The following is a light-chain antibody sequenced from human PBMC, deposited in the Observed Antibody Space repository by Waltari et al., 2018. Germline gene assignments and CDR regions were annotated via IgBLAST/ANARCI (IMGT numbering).Light chain of an antibody. CDR2: GAS. Sequence: DIQMTQSQSSLSASVGDRVTITCRASQGISNHLAWFQQKPGKAPKSLIYGASSLQSGVSSKFSGSGSGTDFTLTINSLQSEDFATYYCQQYTDYPFTFGPGTKVDIK. V-gene: IGKV1-16*02. J-gene: IGKJ3*01. CDR3: QQYTDYPFT. CDR1: QGISNH.